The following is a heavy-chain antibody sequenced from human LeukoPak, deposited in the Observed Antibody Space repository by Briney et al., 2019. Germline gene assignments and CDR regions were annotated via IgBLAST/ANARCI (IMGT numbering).Heavy chain of an antibody. CDR2: ISSSSSYI. Sequence: GGSLRLSCAASGFTFSSYSMNWVRQAPGKGLEWVSSISSSSSYIYYADSVKGRFTISRDNSKNTLYLQMNSLRAEDTAVYYCAKTFDYFYYYYGMDVWGQGTTVTVSS. D-gene: IGHD3-16*01. V-gene: IGHV3-21*04. CDR1: GFTFSSYS. J-gene: IGHJ6*02. CDR3: AKTFDYFYYYYGMDV.